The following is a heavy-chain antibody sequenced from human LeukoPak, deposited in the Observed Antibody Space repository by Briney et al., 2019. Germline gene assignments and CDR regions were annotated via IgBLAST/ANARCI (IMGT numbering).Heavy chain of an antibody. CDR3: AYSSGYYYEWYFQH. Sequence: QPGGSLRLSCAASGFTFSDHYMDWARQAPGKGLEWVGRTRNKANSYTTEYAASVKGRFTISRDDSKNSLYLQMNSLKTEDTAVYYCAYSSGYYYEWYFQHWGQGTLVTVSS. CDR2: TRNKANSYTT. D-gene: IGHD3-22*01. V-gene: IGHV3-72*01. CDR1: GFTFSDHY. J-gene: IGHJ1*01.